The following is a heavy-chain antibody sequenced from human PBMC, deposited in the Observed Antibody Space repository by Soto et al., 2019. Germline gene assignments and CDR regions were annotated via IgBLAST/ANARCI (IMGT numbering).Heavy chain of an antibody. Sequence: SLRLSCAASGFTFSSYGMHWVRQAPGKGLEWVAVISYDGSNKYYADSVKGRFTISRDNSKNTLYLQMNSLRAEDTAVYYCAKAPPDIVLIDAFDIWGQGTMVTVSS. D-gene: IGHD2-8*01. CDR1: GFTFSSYG. CDR2: ISYDGSNK. J-gene: IGHJ3*02. V-gene: IGHV3-30*18. CDR3: AKAPPDIVLIDAFDI.